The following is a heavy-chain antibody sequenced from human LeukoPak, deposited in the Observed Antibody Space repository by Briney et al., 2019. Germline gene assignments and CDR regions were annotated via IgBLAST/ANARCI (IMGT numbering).Heavy chain of an antibody. J-gene: IGHJ4*02. Sequence: ASVKVSCKASGYTFTGYYMHWVRQAPGQGLEWMGWINPNSGGTNYAQKFQGRVTMTRDKSIRTAYMELSRLTSDDTAVYYCARAPPYNILTGYRLFDYWGQGTLVTVSS. CDR2: INPNSGGT. V-gene: IGHV1-2*02. CDR3: ARAPPYNILTGYRLFDY. CDR1: GYTFTGYY. D-gene: IGHD3-9*01.